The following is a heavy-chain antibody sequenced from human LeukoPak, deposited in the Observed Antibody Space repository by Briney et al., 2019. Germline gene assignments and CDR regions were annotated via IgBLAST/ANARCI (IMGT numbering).Heavy chain of an antibody. CDR1: GFTLGDHA. D-gene: IGHD5-24*01. V-gene: IGHV3-49*04. CDR2: IRSNAYRGTT. CDR3: SRGPIQLWVHNGMDV. J-gene: IGHJ6*02. Sequence: GGSLRLSCTSSGFTLGDHAMTWVRQVPGKGLEWVGFIRSNAYRGTTEYAASVKGRFTISRDDSKNVVYLQMNGLKSEDTAVYYRSRGPIQLWVHNGMDVWGQGTTVTVSS.